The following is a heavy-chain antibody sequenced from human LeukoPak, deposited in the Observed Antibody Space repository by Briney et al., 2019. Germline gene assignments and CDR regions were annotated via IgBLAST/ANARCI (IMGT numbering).Heavy chain of an antibody. D-gene: IGHD3-10*01. CDR3: APLWFGELSPNWFDP. J-gene: IGHJ5*02. CDR2: INHSGST. Sequence: SETLSPTCAVYGGSFSGYYWSWIRQPPGKGLEWIGEINHSGSTNYNPSLKSRVTISVDTSKNQFSLKLSSVTAADTAVYYCAPLWFGELSPNWFDPWGQGTLVTVSS. V-gene: IGHV4-34*01. CDR1: GGSFSGYY.